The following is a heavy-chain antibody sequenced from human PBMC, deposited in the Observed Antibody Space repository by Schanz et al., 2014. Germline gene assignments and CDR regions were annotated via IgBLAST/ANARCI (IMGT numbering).Heavy chain of an antibody. J-gene: IGHJ3*02. V-gene: IGHV3-11*05. D-gene: IGHD7-27*01. Sequence: VQLEESGGCLVKPWGSLKLSCAASGFTFSDYYMTWIRQAPGKGLERVSYISSSSTYINYADSVKGRFTISRDNAKNSLYLEMTSLRGEDTAVYYCARENLNWEAFDIWGQGTVVTVSS. CDR3: ARENLNWEAFDI. CDR2: ISSSSTYI. CDR1: GFTFSDYY.